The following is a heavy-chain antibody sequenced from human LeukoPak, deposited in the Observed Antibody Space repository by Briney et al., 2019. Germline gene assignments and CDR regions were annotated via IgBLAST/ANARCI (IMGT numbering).Heavy chain of an antibody. CDR2: TSYDGSNR. D-gene: IGHD3-10*01. CDR3: GKRGHFYVSTDPYYIDY. CDR1: GFTFSSYG. J-gene: IGHJ4*02. V-gene: IGHV3-30*18. Sequence: PGGSLRLSCAASGFTFSSYGMHWVRQAPGKGLEWVAATSYDGSNRHYADSVKGRFTISRDNSKNTLYLQINSLRDEDTAVYYCGKRGHFYVSTDPYYIDYWGQGILVTVSS.